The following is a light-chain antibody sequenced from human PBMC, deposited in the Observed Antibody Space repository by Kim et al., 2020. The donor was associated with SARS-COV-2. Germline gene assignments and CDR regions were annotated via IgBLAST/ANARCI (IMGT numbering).Light chain of an antibody. Sequence: QSMLTQPPSVSGAPGQRVTISCAGSNSNIGAGYDLHWYQQLPGSPPRLLIYGNTNRPSGVPGRFTGSKSGTSASLAITGLQAEDEANYYCQSYDSSVSGSVFGGGTKLTVL. CDR3: QSYDSSVSGSV. CDR2: GNT. V-gene: IGLV1-40*01. J-gene: IGLJ2*01. CDR1: NSNIGAGYD.